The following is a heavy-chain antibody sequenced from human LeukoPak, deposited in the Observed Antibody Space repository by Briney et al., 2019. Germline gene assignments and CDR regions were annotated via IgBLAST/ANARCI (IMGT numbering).Heavy chain of an antibody. V-gene: IGHV1-2*06. CDR1: GYTFTGYY. Sequence: ASVKVSCKASGYTFTGYYVHWVRQAPGQGLEWMGRINPNSGDTNYAQKFQGRATMTRDTSISTAYMELSRLRSDDTAVYYCARDYCGGDCFPDYWGQGTLVTVSS. CDR2: INPNSGDT. CDR3: ARDYCGGDCFPDY. D-gene: IGHD2-21*02. J-gene: IGHJ4*02.